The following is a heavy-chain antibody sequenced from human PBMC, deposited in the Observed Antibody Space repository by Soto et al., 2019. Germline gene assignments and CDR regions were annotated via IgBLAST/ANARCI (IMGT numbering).Heavy chain of an antibody. D-gene: IGHD6-13*01. CDR2: ISGSGGST. CDR1: GFTFSSYA. V-gene: IGHV3-23*01. CDR3: AKGSAAGPRNYFDY. J-gene: IGHJ4*02. Sequence: LRLSCAASGFTFSSYAMSWVRQAPGKGLEWVSAISGSGGSTYYADSVKGRFTISRDNSKNTLYLQMNSLRAEDTAVYYCAKGSAAGPRNYFDYWGQGTLVTVSS.